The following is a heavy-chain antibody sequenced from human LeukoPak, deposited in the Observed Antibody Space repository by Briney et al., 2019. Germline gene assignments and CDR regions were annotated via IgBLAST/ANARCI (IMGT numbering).Heavy chain of an antibody. CDR2: IYYSGST. D-gene: IGHD2-21*01. CDR1: GGSVSSGSYY. CDR3: ARGKSDLCYFDY. J-gene: IGHJ4*02. Sequence: PSETLSLTCTVSGGSVSSGSYYWSWIRQPPGTGLEWIAYIYYSGSTSYNPSLKSRVTISVDTSKSQFSLKLNSVTAADTAVYYCARGKSDLCYFDYWGQGTLVTVSS. V-gene: IGHV4-61*01.